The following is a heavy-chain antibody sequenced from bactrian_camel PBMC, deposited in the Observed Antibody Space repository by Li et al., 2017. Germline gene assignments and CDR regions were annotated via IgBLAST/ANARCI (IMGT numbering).Heavy chain of an antibody. J-gene: IGHJ4*01. Sequence: VQLVESGGDLVQPGGSLRLSCAASGFTFSITHMSWVRQAPGKGLEWVSFIEFDGGKTSYADSVRGRFTISQDNAKNTLYLQMNSLNPEDTAMYYCAARSRSFSSYAFPTLLDNDYDYYGQGTQVTVS. CDR3: AARSRSFSSYAFPTLLDNDYDY. CDR1: GFTFSITH. CDR2: IEFDGGKT. D-gene: IGHD5*01. V-gene: IGHV3S42*01.